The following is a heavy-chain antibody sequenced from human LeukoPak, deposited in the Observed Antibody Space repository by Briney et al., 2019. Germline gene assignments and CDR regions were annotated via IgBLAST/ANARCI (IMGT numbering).Heavy chain of an antibody. V-gene: IGHV3-21*01. CDR1: GFTFSIYT. D-gene: IGHD6-13*01. CDR2: ISSGSSDI. Sequence: GGSLRLSCAASGFTFSIYTMNWVGQAPGKGLEWVSSISSGSSDIYYADSVKGRFTISRDNAKNSLYLQMNSLRIEDTAVYYCARVSSTWYLDYWGQGTLVTVSS. CDR3: ARVSSTWYLDY. J-gene: IGHJ4*02.